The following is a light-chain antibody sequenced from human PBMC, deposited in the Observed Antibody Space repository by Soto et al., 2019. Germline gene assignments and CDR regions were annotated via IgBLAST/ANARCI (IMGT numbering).Light chain of an antibody. V-gene: IGKV3-20*01. CDR2: GAS. Sequence: VYSQFTGTMSMVPGERAALSGRASQSVSRSYLGWYQQKPGQAPRLLMYGASIRAAGVPDRFSRSGSGTDFTLTIFRLELEDFAVYYCQQYVISPWTSGQGTKVDIK. CDR3: QQYVISPWT. CDR1: QSVSRSY. J-gene: IGKJ1*01.